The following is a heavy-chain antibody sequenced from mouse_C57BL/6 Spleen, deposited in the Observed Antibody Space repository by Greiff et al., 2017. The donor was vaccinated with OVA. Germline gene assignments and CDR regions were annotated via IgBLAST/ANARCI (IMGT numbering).Heavy chain of an antibody. Sequence: QVQLKESGAELARPGASVKLSCKASGYTFTSYGISWVKQRTGQGLEWIGEIYPRSGNTYYNEKFKGKATLTADKSSSTAYMELLSLTSEDSAVYFCARRDTMGVAGDWGQGTTLTVAS. V-gene: IGHV1-81*01. CDR1: GYTFTSYG. CDR3: ARRDTMGVAGD. CDR2: IYPRSGNT. J-gene: IGHJ2*01. D-gene: IGHD1-1*01.